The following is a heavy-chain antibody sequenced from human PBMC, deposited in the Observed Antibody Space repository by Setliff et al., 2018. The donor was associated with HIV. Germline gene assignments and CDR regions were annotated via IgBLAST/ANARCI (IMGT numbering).Heavy chain of an antibody. Sequence: PGGSLRLSCAASGFTFSSYGMHWVRQAPGKGLEWVAVIWYGGSNKYYADSVKGRFTISRDNSKNTLYLQMNSLRAEDTAVYYCARDLDIVVVPAAPSLFYWGQGTLVTVSS. J-gene: IGHJ4*02. CDR1: GFTFSSYG. CDR3: ARDLDIVVVPAAPSLFY. D-gene: IGHD2-2*03. CDR2: IWYGGSNK. V-gene: IGHV3-33*01.